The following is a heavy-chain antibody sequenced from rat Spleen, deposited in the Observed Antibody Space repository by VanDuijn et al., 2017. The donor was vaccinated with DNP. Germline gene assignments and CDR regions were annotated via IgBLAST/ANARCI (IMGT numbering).Heavy chain of an antibody. CDR3: ARDRTGTLFAY. Sequence: EVQLVESGGDLVQPGRSLKLSCVASGFTFNNYLMTWIRQVPGKGLEWVASITSSGGTTYYPDSGKGRFTISRDNAKNTLYLQMNSLISEDTATYYCARDRTGTLFAYWGQGTLVTVSS. CDR1: GFTFNNYL. V-gene: IGHV5-31*01. CDR2: ITSSGGTT. J-gene: IGHJ3*01. D-gene: IGHD5-1*01.